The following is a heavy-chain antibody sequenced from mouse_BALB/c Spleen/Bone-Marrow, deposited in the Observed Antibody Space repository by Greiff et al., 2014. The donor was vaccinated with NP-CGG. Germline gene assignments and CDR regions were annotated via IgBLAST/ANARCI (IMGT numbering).Heavy chain of an antibody. V-gene: IGHV1-77*01. Sequence: QVTLKESGAELARPGASVKLSCKASGYTFTDYYINWVKQRTGQGLEWIGEIYPGSGNTYYNEKFKGKATLTADKSSSTAYMQLSSLTSEDSAVYFCAKGGYGSSYVRYYAMDYWGQGTSVTVSS. D-gene: IGHD1-1*01. J-gene: IGHJ4*01. CDR2: IYPGSGNT. CDR1: GYTFTDYY. CDR3: AKGGYGSSYVRYYAMDY.